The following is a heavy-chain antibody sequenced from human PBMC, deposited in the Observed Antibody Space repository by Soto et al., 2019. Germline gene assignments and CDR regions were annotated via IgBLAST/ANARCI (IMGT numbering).Heavy chain of an antibody. CDR1: GYTFTSYD. D-gene: IGHD6-19*01. J-gene: IGHJ4*02. CDR2: MNPKSGNT. V-gene: IGHV1-8*01. CDR3: AKPGIAVAGTGGFDF. Sequence: QVQLVQSGAEVKKPGASVKVSCKASGYTFTSYDVNWVRQATGQGLEWMGWMNPKSGNTGYAQKFQGRVTMTRDTSTITAYMELSSLRSEDTAVYYCAKPGIAVAGTGGFDFWGQGTLVIVSS.